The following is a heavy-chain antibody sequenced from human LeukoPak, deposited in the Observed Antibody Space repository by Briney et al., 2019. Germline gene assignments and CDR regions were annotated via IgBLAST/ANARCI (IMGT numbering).Heavy chain of an antibody. Sequence: SETLSLTCTVSGGSISSYYWSWIRQPPGKGLEWIGYIYYSGSTNYNPSLKSRVTISVDTSKNQFSLKLSSVTAADTAVYYCAREDGSSWYSIDYWGQGTLVTVSS. D-gene: IGHD6-13*01. J-gene: IGHJ4*02. CDR3: AREDGSSWYSIDY. V-gene: IGHV4-59*01. CDR2: IYYSGST. CDR1: GGSISSYY.